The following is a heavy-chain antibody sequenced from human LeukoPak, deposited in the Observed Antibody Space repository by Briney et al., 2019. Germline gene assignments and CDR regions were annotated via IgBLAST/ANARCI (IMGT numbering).Heavy chain of an antibody. Sequence: ASVKVSCKASGGTFSSYAISWVRQAPGQGLEWMGGIIPIFGTANYAQKFQGRVTITADESTSTAYMELSSLRSEDTAVYYCARVVWNHYERSGNKSIYGYYFDYWGQGTLVTVSS. V-gene: IGHV1-69*13. J-gene: IGHJ4*02. D-gene: IGHD3-22*01. CDR1: GGTFSSYA. CDR3: ARVVWNHYERSGNKSIYGYYFDY. CDR2: IIPIFGTA.